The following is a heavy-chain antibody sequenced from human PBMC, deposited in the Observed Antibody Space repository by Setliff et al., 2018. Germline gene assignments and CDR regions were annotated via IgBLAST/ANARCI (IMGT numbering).Heavy chain of an antibody. CDR3: ARTGTYRYFDY. D-gene: IGHD1-1*01. V-gene: IGHV4-39*01. Sequence: PSETLSLTCTVSGASISSGTYYWAWIRQPPGKGLEWIGRIYYRGTTYSNASLASRLTISVDTAKNQFSPKLTSVTAADTAVYYCARTGTYRYFDYWGRGTRVTVSS. CDR2: IYYRGTT. J-gene: IGHJ4*02. CDR1: GASISSGTYY.